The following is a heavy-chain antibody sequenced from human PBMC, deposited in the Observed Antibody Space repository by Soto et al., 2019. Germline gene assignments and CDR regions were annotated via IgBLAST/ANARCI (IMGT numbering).Heavy chain of an antibody. CDR1: GGSFISADYY. J-gene: IGHJ4*02. V-gene: IGHV4-30-4*01. Sequence: SETLPLTCTVSGGSFISADYYFSCIRQPPGKGLEWIGHISYSGSTSYNPSLKSRVIISLDTSKNQFSLKLSSVTAADTAMYYCSRIPTLNSPAPFDSWGQGTLVTVSS. CDR2: ISYSGST. CDR3: SRIPTLNSPAPFDS. D-gene: IGHD1-26*01.